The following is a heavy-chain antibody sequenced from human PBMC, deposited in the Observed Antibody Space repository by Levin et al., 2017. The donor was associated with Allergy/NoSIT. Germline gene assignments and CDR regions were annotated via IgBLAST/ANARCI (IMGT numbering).Heavy chain of an antibody. CDR2: ISSSGSTI. Sequence: GESLKISCAASGFTFSDYYMSWIRQAPGKGLEWVSYISSSGSTIYYADSVKGRFTISRDNAKNSLYLQMNSLRAEDTAVYYCARDPQITIFGVVRGYGMDVWGQGTTVTVSS. CDR3: ARDPQITIFGVVRGYGMDV. V-gene: IGHV3-11*01. J-gene: IGHJ6*02. D-gene: IGHD3-3*01. CDR1: GFTFSDYY.